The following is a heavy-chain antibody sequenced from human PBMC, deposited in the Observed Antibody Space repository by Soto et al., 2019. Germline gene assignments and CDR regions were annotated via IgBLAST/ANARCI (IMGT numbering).Heavy chain of an antibody. CDR3: ARDLWGYCGTDCYPLDV. CDR2: MYNTGST. J-gene: IGHJ6*02. CDR1: GGSVSRYY. Sequence: PSETVSLTCTVSGGSVSRYYWSWIRQPPGKGLEWIGYMYNTGSTVYNPSFKSRVTISVDTSKNQFSLKLNSVTAADTAVYYCARDLWGYCGTDCYPLDVWGQGTTVTVSS. D-gene: IGHD2-21*02. V-gene: IGHV4-59*02.